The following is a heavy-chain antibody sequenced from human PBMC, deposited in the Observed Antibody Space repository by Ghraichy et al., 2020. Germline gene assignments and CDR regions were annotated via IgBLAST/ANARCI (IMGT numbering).Heavy chain of an antibody. D-gene: IGHD3-16*01. J-gene: IGHJ5*02. V-gene: IGHV4-59*01. CDR3: ARVLYRHDNWFDP. CDR2: IYYSGST. Sequence: SQTLALTCTVSGGSISSYYWSWIRQPPGKGLEWIGYIYYSGSTNYNPSLKSRVTISVDTSKNQFSLKLSSVTAADTAVYYCARVLYRHDNWFDPWGQGTLVTVSS. CDR1: GGSISSYY.